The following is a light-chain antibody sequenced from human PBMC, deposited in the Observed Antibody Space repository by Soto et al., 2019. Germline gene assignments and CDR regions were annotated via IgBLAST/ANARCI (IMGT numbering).Light chain of an antibody. CDR3: QQYGSSPLT. V-gene: IGKV3-20*01. CDR1: HSGSSY. Sequence: SAHALSVSPGERATLSGLARHSGSSYLAWYQQKPGQAPRLLIYGASTRATGIPDRFSGSGSGTDFTLTISRLEPEDVAVYYCQQYGSSPLTFGGGTKVDIK. CDR2: GAS. J-gene: IGKJ4*01.